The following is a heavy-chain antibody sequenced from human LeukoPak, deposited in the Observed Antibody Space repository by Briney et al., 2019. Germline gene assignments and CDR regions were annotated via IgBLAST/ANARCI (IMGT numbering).Heavy chain of an antibody. Sequence: ASVKVSCKAAGYAFTGSYIHWVRQAPGQGLEWMGWINPNNGFTAYAQNFQGRVTMTRDTSISTAYMDLSRLTSDDTAVYFCARDGGEGYYYYYYMDVWGKGTTVTVSS. CDR1: GYAFTGSY. V-gene: IGHV1-2*02. CDR3: ARDGGEGYYYYYYMDV. D-gene: IGHD6-25*01. J-gene: IGHJ6*03. CDR2: INPNNGFT.